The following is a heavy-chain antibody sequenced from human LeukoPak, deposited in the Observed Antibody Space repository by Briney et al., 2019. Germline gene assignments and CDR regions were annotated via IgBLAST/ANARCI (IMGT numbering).Heavy chain of an antibody. V-gene: IGHV3-30*18. D-gene: IGHD3-3*01. CDR1: GFTSKKYG. CDR2: ISHDGSDK. J-gene: IGHJ4*02. Sequence: GGSLRLSCEASGFTSKKYGMHWVRQAPCKGLEWVAFISHDGSDKYYADSVKGRFTISSDNSKNTQFLQMNSLRVEDTAMYYCAKEGESGYSGGFDYWGQGTLVTVSS. CDR3: AKEGESGYSGGFDY.